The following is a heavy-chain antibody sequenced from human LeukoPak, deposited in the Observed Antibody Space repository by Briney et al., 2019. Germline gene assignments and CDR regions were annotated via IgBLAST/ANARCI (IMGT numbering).Heavy chain of an antibody. Sequence: GGSLRLSCAASGFTSSSYSMNWVRQAPGKGLEWVSSISSSSSYIYYADSVKGRFTISRDNAKNSLYLQMNSLRAEDTAVYYCARDSAEDSSSSRFDPWGQGTLVTVSS. V-gene: IGHV3-21*01. CDR2: ISSSSSYI. J-gene: IGHJ5*02. CDR1: GFTSSSYS. CDR3: ARDSAEDSSSSRFDP. D-gene: IGHD6-6*01.